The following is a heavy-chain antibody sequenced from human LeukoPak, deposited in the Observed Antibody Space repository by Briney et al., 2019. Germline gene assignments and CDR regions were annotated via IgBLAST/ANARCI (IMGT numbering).Heavy chain of an antibody. Sequence: GGSLRLSCAASGFTFSSYAMSWVRQAPGKGLEWVSAISGSGGSTYYADSVKGRFTISRDNSKNTLYLQMNSLRAEDTAVYYCAKFPNYDILTGYYDGNNAFDIWGQGTMVTVSS. D-gene: IGHD3-9*01. CDR2: ISGSGGST. J-gene: IGHJ3*02. CDR1: GFTFSSYA. V-gene: IGHV3-23*01. CDR3: AKFPNYDILTGYYDGNNAFDI.